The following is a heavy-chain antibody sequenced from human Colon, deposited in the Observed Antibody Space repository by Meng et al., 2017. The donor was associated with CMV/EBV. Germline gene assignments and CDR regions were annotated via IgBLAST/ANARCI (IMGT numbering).Heavy chain of an antibody. Sequence: KASGYTFGSDGISWMRQAPGQGLEWMGWISAYNGNTNYAQKFQGRVTMTTDTSTSTAYMELRSLRSDDTAVYYCARGNVDTAMVSDYWGQGTLVTVSS. CDR3: ARGNVDTAMVSDY. V-gene: IGHV1-18*01. D-gene: IGHD5-18*01. J-gene: IGHJ4*02. CDR2: ISAYNGNT. CDR1: GYTFGSDG.